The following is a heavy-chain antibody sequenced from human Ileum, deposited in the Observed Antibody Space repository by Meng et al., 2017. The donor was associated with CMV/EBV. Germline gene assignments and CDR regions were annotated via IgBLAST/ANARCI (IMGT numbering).Heavy chain of an antibody. CDR2: SNPKTGAT. V-gene: IGHV1-2*02. J-gene: IGHJ5*01. CDR3: VRDPAPVGKGVWFDS. Sequence: ASVKVSCKASGYTFSAYFLHWVRQAPGQGLEWMGWSNPKTGATKYAQTFRDRVTMTLDTSITTAYMDLSRPTSDDTAIYYCVRDPAPVGKGVWFDSWGQGTLVTVSS. D-gene: IGHD6-13*01. CDR1: GYTFSAYF.